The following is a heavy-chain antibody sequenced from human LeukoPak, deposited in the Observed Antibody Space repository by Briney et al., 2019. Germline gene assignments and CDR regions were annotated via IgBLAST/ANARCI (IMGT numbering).Heavy chain of an antibody. V-gene: IGHV3-23*01. J-gene: IGHJ4*02. D-gene: IGHD5-18*01. CDR2: ISGSGGGT. Sequence: PGGSLRLSCAASGFTFSSYAMSWVRQAPGKGLEWVSGISGSGGGTNHAESVKGRFTISRDNSKNTLYLQMNSLRAEDTAVYYCAKDTGGYSYANFDYWGQGTLVTVSS. CDR1: GFTFSSYA. CDR3: AKDTGGYSYANFDY.